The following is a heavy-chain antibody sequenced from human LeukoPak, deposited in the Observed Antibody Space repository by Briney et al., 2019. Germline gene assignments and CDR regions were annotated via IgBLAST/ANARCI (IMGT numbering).Heavy chain of an antibody. CDR1: GFTFYNYA. CDR2: ISGTGGSP. J-gene: IGHJ4*02. D-gene: IGHD2-15*01. Sequence: GGSLRLSCVASGFTFYNYAMGWVGQAPGKGVEWVSSISGTGGSPYSADSVKGRFTISRENSNNTLYLQLNSLRAEDTAVYFCAKGVVVAGRGYYFDFWGQGTPVTVSS. V-gene: IGHV3-23*01. CDR3: AKGVVVAGRGYYFDF.